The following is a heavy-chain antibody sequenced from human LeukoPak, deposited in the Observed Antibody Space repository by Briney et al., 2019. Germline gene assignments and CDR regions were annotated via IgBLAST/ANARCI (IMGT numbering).Heavy chain of an antibody. Sequence: GGSLRLSCAASGFFFSNYAIHWVRQAPGKGLEWVALIWYDGSTKFYADSVKGRFTISRDNSRDTLYLQMDSLSAEDTAIYYCARGYSSLSCAFDIWGQGTMVTVSS. V-gene: IGHV3-33*01. CDR2: IWYDGSTK. D-gene: IGHD6-19*01. CDR1: GFFFSNYA. CDR3: ARGYSSLSCAFDI. J-gene: IGHJ3*02.